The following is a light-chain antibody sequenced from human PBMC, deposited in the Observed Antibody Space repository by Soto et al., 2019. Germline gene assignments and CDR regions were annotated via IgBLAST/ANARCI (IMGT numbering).Light chain of an antibody. Sequence: EKPTLYCGASQSVNSDYLGWFQQKPGQAPRLLIYGASTRATGIPDRFSVSGSGTDFALAISCRQSGYFAVYIYQRYGGSAGRFSRGTRLEIK. CDR2: GAS. V-gene: IGKV3-20*01. CDR1: QSVNSDY. J-gene: IGKJ5*01. CDR3: QRYGGSAGR.